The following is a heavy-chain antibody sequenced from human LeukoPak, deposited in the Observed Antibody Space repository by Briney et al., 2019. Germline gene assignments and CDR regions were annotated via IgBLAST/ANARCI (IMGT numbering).Heavy chain of an antibody. D-gene: IGHD3-22*01. CDR1: GGSISSYY. CDR2: IYTSGST. V-gene: IGHV4-4*07. Sequence: SETLSLTCTVSGGSISSYYWSWIRQPAGKGLEWIGRIYTSGSTNYNPSLKSRVTMSVDTPKNQFSLKLSSVTAAATAVYYCARDTYYYDSSGYYPNWFDPWGQGTLVTVSS. CDR3: ARDTYYYDSSGYYPNWFDP. J-gene: IGHJ5*02.